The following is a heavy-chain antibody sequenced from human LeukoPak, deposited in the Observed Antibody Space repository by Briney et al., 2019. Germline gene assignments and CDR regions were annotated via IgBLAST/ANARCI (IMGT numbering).Heavy chain of an antibody. Sequence: GGSLRLSCAVSGFTVSSNYMSWVRQAPGKGLEWVSVIYSGGGTYYSDSLKGRFIISRDNSKNTLFLQMNSLRAEDTAVYYCARAPSGWSDYWYFDLWGRGTLVTVSS. CDR1: GFTVSSNY. CDR2: IYSGGGT. V-gene: IGHV3-53*01. CDR3: ARAPSGWSDYWYFDL. J-gene: IGHJ2*01. D-gene: IGHD6-19*01.